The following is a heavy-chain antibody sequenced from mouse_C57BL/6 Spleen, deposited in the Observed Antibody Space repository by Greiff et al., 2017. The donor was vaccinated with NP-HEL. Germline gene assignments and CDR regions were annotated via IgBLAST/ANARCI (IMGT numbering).Heavy chain of an antibody. Sequence: QVQLQQPGAELVKPGASVKLSCKASGYTFTSYWMHWVKQRPGQGLEWIGMIHPNSGSTNYNEKFKSKATLTVDKSSSTAYMQLSSLTSEDSAVYYCARTSSSYGYFDVWGTGTTVTVSS. J-gene: IGHJ1*03. CDR1: GYTFTSYW. CDR2: IHPNSGST. CDR3: ARTSSSYGYFDV. V-gene: IGHV1-64*01. D-gene: IGHD1-1*01.